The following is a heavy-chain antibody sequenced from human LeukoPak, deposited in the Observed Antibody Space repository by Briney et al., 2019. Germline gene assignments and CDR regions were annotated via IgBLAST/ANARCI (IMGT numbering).Heavy chain of an antibody. D-gene: IGHD3-10*01. CDR1: GGSFSGYY. CDR3: ARQVTMVRGVISNWFDP. V-gene: IGHV4-34*01. Sequence: SETLSLTCAVYGGSFSGYYWSWIRQPPGKGLEWIGEINHSGSTNYNPSLKSRVTISVDTSKNQFSLKLSSVTAADTAVYYCARQVTMVRGVISNWFDPWGQGTLVTVSS. J-gene: IGHJ5*02. CDR2: INHSGST.